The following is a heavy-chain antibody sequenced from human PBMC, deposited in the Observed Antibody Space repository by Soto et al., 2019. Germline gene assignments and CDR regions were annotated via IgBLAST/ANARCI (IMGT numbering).Heavy chain of an antibody. CDR3: ARSAPDSGGYYLD. D-gene: IGHD3-22*01. Sequence: SETLSLTCSVSGGSISTYYWSWIRQPPGKGLEWLGYIYHSGSTTYNPSLQSRVTISLDTSNHQFSLRLKSVTAADTAVYYCARSAPDSGGYYLDWGQGTLVTVSS. CDR1: GGSISTYY. V-gene: IGHV4-59*01. J-gene: IGHJ4*02. CDR2: IYHSGST.